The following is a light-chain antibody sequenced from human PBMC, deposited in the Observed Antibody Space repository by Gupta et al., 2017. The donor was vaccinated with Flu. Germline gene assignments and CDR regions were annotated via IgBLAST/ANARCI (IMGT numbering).Light chain of an antibody. Sequence: EVVLRQSPATLSLSPGERATLSCRASQNVNNYLAWYQQKPGQAPRLLIYDASNRATGVPARFSGSGSGTDFTLTISSLDPEDFAVYYCQQRSNLLTFGGGTKVEIK. CDR2: DAS. J-gene: IGKJ4*01. V-gene: IGKV3-11*01. CDR1: QNVNNY. CDR3: QQRSNLLT.